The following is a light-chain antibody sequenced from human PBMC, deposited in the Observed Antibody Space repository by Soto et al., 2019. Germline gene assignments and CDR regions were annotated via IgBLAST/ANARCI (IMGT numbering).Light chain of an antibody. CDR2: AAS. V-gene: IGKV1-17*01. CDR3: QQYDNRPT. Sequence: DIQMNQSPSSLSASVGDRVTITCRSSPGVRNDLCWYQQKPGKAPKRLIYAASSVQSGVPSRFSGSGSGTEFTFTISSLQPEESATYYCQQYDNRPTFGQGTKVEIK. CDR1: PGVRND. J-gene: IGKJ1*01.